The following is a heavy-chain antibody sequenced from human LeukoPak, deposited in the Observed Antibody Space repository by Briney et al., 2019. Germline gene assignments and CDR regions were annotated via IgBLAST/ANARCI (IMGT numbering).Heavy chain of an antibody. CDR2: MNPNSGNT. D-gene: IGHD3-22*01. CDR1: GYTFTSYD. V-gene: IGHV1-8*01. J-gene: IGHJ6*02. Sequence: ASVTVSCKASGYTFTSYDINWVRQATGQGLEWMGWMNPNSGNTGYAQKFQGRVTMTRNTSISTAYMELSSLRSEDTAVYYCARGASYYYDSSGYYEGYYYYYGMDVWGQGTTVTVSS. CDR3: ARGASYYYDSSGYYEGYYYYYGMDV.